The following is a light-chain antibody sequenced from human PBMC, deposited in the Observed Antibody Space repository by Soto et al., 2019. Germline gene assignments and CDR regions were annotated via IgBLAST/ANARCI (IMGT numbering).Light chain of an antibody. Sequence: QSALPQPASVSGSPGQSITISCTGTSSDVGSYNLVSWYQQHPGKAPKLMIYEVSKRPSGVSNRFSGSKSGNTASLTISGLQAEDEADYYCCSYADSSTYVVFGGGTKLTVL. CDR3: CSYADSSTYVV. V-gene: IGLV2-23*02. CDR1: SSDVGSYNL. CDR2: EVS. J-gene: IGLJ2*01.